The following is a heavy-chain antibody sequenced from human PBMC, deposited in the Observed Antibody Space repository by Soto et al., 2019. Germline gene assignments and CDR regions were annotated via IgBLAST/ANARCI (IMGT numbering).Heavy chain of an antibody. CDR2: IYSDGYT. D-gene: IGHD2-2*01. CDR3: ARRKFCSSTTCFDY. V-gene: IGHV3-66*01. CDR1: GFTVSISY. J-gene: IGHJ4*02. Sequence: EVQLVESGGALVQPGGSLRLSCAASGFTVSISYMTWVRQVPGKGLEWVSIIYSDGYTYYVDSVKGRFTISRDSSTNTLYLEMTGLRADDTAVYYCARRKFCSSTTCFDYWGQGTRVTVSS.